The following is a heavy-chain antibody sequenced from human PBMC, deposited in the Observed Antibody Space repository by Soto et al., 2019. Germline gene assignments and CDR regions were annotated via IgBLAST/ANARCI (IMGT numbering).Heavy chain of an antibody. Sequence: GASVKVSCKASGGTFSTYTFSWVRQAPGQGLEWMGRIIPIFGTPYYAQKFQGRVTITADKSTSTVYMELSSLGSGDTAVYFCARGLECRGYCLDKPTWFGPCGQGTLVTVS. CDR3: ARGLECRGYCLDKPTWFGP. CDR1: GGTFSTYT. CDR2: IIPIFGTP. D-gene: IGHD2-15*01. V-gene: IGHV1-69*06. J-gene: IGHJ5*02.